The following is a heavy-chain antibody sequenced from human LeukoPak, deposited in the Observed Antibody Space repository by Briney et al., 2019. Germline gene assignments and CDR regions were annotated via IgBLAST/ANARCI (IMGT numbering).Heavy chain of an antibody. CDR1: GDSVSSGGYY. D-gene: IGHD3-10*01. V-gene: IGHV4-61*08. CDR3: ARSTKTRELPCYFDY. Sequence: SETLSLTCTVSGDSVSSGGYYWSWIRQPPGKGLEWIGHIYNIVNTNYNPSLKSRVTISVDTSKNQFSLKLSSVTAADTAVYYCARSTKTRELPCYFDYWGQGTLVPVSP. J-gene: IGHJ4*02. CDR2: IYNIVNT.